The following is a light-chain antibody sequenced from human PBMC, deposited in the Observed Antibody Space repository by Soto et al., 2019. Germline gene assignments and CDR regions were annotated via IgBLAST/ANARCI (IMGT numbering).Light chain of an antibody. Sequence: DIQMTQSPSSLSASLGDIVTITCQASHDISNYLNWYQQKPGKAPKLLIYDASNLETGVPSRFSGSGSGTDFTFTISSLQPEDIATYYCQQYDNLPAFGGGTKVDIK. J-gene: IGKJ4*01. CDR2: DAS. CDR1: HDISNY. CDR3: QQYDNLPA. V-gene: IGKV1-33*01.